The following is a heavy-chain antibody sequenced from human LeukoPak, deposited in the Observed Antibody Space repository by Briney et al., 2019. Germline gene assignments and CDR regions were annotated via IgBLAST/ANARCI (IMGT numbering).Heavy chain of an antibody. D-gene: IGHD2-2*01. CDR1: GGSISSSNW. CDR3: ARDCSSTSCYDAFDI. CDR2: IYHSGST. V-gene: IGHV4-4*02. Sequence: PSETLSLTCAVSGGSISSSNWWSWVRQPPGKGLEWIGEIYHSGSTNCNPSLKSRVTISVDKSKNQFSLKLSSVTAADTAVYYCARDCSSTSCYDAFDIWGQGTMVTVSS. J-gene: IGHJ3*02.